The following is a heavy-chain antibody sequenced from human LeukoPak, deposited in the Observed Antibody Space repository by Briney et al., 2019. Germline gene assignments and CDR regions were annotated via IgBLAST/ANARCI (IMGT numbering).Heavy chain of an antibody. J-gene: IGHJ6*02. Sequence: PSGTLSLTCGVSGGSVINTNWWTWVRQPPRKGLEWIGEVNLQGSTNYNPSLMGRVAIAVDTSENHISLQLTSVTAADTAVYYCARGRVLSPRYGSGSYVAYYYYGMDVWGQGTTVTVSS. CDR1: GGSVINTNW. CDR2: VNLQGST. CDR3: ARGRVLSPRYGSGSYVAYYYYGMDV. V-gene: IGHV4-4*02. D-gene: IGHD3-10*01.